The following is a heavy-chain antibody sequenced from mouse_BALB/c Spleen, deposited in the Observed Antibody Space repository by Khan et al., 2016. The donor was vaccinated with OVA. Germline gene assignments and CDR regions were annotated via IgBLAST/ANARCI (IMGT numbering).Heavy chain of an antibody. D-gene: IGHD1-1*01. CDR3: ARSGFGSLGY. CDR2: IYPGSGNT. V-gene: IGHV1-77*01. CDR1: GYTFTDYV. J-gene: IGHJ2*01. Sequence: QVQLQQSGPVLVKPGASVKMSCKASGYTFTDYVINWVKQTAGPGLEWIGQIYPGSGNTYYNEKFMGMATLTLDKSSTTAYMQLSSLTSEDSAVYFCARSGFGSLGYWGQGTTLTVSS.